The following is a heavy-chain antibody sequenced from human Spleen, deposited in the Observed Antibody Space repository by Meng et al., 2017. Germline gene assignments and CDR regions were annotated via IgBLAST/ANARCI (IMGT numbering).Heavy chain of an antibody. CDR3: VRSSAWVRTGFDP. D-gene: IGHD6-19*01. Sequence: QPQLQESGPGLVKPSEALSLTCRVSGGSISTSGYYWGWIRQSPGKGLEWIGSIGHSGFTYYTPSLKSRVAVSLDTSKSQFSLMLTSVTAADTAVYYCVRSSAWVRTGFDPWGQGTLVTVSS. V-gene: IGHV4-39*01. J-gene: IGHJ5*02. CDR2: IGHSGFT. CDR1: GGSISTSGYY.